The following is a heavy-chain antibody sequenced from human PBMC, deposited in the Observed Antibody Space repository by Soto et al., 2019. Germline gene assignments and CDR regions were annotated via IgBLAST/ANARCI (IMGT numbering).Heavy chain of an antibody. D-gene: IGHD3-3*01. J-gene: IGHJ4*02. CDR1: GFTFSSYA. Sequence: EVQLLESGGGLVQPGGSLRLSCAASGFTFSSYAMSWVRQAPGKGLEWVSAISGSGGSTYYADSVKGRFTISRDNSKNPLYLQMNSRRAEATAVYCCAKDFFWSPPHSPQRGGGFDYGAQGTLAPVPS. V-gene: IGHV3-23*01. CDR2: ISGSGGST. CDR3: AKDFFWSPPHSPQRGGGFDY.